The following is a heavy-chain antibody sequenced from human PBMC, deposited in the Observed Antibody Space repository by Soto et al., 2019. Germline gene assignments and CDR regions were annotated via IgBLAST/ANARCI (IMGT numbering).Heavy chain of an antibody. CDR1: GYTFTTYA. J-gene: IGHJ5*02. Sequence: ASVKVSCKASGYTFTTYAMHWVRQAPGQRLEWMGWINAGNGNTKYSQKFQGRVAITGDTSASTAYMELSSLRSEDTAVYYCAKGAGTAYDSYGYFHPGAWGKGTLVTVSS. CDR3: AKGAGTAYDSYGYFHPGA. CDR2: INAGNGNT. D-gene: IGHD3-22*01. V-gene: IGHV1-3*01.